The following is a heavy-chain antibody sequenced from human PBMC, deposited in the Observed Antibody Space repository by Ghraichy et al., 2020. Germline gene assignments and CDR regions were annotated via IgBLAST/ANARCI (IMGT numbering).Heavy chain of an antibody. CDR3: ARGGEVTSPFHAFDL. V-gene: IGHV4-30-2*06. CDR2: SYNSGST. D-gene: IGHD4-11*01. J-gene: IGHJ3*01. Sequence: SETLSLTCAVSGVSISSAGGFSWNWVRQSPGKGLEWIAFSYNSGSTYYNPSLKSRVTISLDMSKNQFSLRLSSVTAADTAMYYCARGGEVTSPFHAFDLWGQGRLVTVSS. CDR1: GVSISSAGGFS.